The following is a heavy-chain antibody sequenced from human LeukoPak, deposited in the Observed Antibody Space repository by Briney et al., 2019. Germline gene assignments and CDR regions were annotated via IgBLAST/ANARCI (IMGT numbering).Heavy chain of an antibody. D-gene: IGHD3-22*01. Sequence: DPGGSLRLSCAASGFTFSSYSMNWVRQAPGEGLEWVSSISSSSSYIHYADSVKGRFTISRDNAKNSLYLQMNSLRAEDTAVYCCARFNPREAMGADYDSSGYWIGWGQGTLVTVSS. V-gene: IGHV3-21*01. CDR1: GFTFSSYS. J-gene: IGHJ4*02. CDR2: ISSSSSYI. CDR3: ARFNPREAMGADYDSSGYWIG.